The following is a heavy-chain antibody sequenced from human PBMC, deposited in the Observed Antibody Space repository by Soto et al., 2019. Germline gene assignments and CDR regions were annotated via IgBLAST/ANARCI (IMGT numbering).Heavy chain of an antibody. CDR1: GYTFTSYD. Sequence: GASVKVSCKASGYTFTSYDINWVRQATGQGLGWMGRMNPNSGNTGCAQKFQGRVTMTSNTSISTAYMELSSLRSEDTAVYYCARAHDFWSGYSYTFDYYYFLDFSGKGSTVTVSS. J-gene: IGHJ6*03. CDR2: MNPNSGNT. D-gene: IGHD3-3*01. V-gene: IGHV1-8*01. CDR3: ARAHDFWSGYSYTFDYYYFLDF.